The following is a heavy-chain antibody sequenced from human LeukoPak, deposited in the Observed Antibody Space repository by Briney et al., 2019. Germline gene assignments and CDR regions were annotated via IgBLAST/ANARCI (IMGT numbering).Heavy chain of an antibody. CDR2: ISGRGGST. D-gene: IGHD1-26*01. CDR3: AKDGSP. CDR1: GFTFSAYA. V-gene: IGHV3-23*01. Sequence: PGGSLRLSCAASGFTFSAYAMSWVRQASGKGLEWVSGISGRGGSTYYTDSVKGRFTISRDNSKNTLYLHMSSLRAEDTAVYYCAKDGSPWGQGTLVTVSP. J-gene: IGHJ5*02.